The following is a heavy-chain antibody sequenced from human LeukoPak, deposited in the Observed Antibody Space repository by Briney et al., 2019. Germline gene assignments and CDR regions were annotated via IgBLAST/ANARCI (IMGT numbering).Heavy chain of an antibody. D-gene: IGHD3-22*01. CDR1: GFSFSSYA. V-gene: IGHV3-23*01. Sequence: TGGSLRLSCVGSGFSFSSYAMTWVRQAPGKGLEWVSTITASSDSTFYADSVKGRFTISRDDSKNTLYLQMNSLRVEDTAMYYCAKDGSGYFYTFDYWGQGTLVTASS. CDR2: ITASSDST. CDR3: AKDGSGYFYTFDY. J-gene: IGHJ4*02.